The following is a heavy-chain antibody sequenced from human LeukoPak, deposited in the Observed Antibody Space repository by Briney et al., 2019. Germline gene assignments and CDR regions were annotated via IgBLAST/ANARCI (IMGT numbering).Heavy chain of an antibody. Sequence: AGGSLRLSCAASGFSFSSYTMSWVRQAPGKGLEWVSAISGSGGGTYYADSVKGRFTISRDNSKNTLYLQMNSLRAEDTAVYYCAKGIVGATTADCWGQGTLVTVSS. D-gene: IGHD1-26*01. V-gene: IGHV3-23*01. CDR3: AKGIVGATTADC. J-gene: IGHJ4*02. CDR2: ISGSGGGT. CDR1: GFSFSSYT.